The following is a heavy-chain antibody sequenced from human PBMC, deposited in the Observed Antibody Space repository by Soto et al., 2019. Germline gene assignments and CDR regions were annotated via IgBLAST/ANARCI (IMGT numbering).Heavy chain of an antibody. J-gene: IGHJ5*02. CDR3: ARRTTMVRGVIRAHNWFDP. Sequence: SETLSLTCAVYGGSFSGYYWSWIRQPPGKGLEWIGEINHSGSTNYNPSIKSRVTISVDTSKNQFSLKLSSVTAADTAVYYCARRTTMVRGVIRAHNWFDPWGQGTLVTVSS. CDR1: GGSFSGYY. CDR2: INHSGST. D-gene: IGHD3-10*01. V-gene: IGHV4-34*01.